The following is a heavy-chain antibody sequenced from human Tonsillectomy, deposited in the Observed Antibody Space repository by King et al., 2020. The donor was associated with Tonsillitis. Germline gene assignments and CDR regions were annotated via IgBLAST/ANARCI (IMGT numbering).Heavy chain of an antibody. CDR2: ISSSGNYI. V-gene: IGHV3-21*01. J-gene: IGHJ3*02. D-gene: IGHD5/OR15-5a*01. CDR1: GFIFSDYS. Sequence: VQLVESGGGLVKPGGSLRLSCAASGFIFSDYSMTWVRQAPGKGLEWVSSISSSGNYIYYADSVKGRFTISRDNAENSLYLHVHSLRVEDTAFYYCARVSFSVGDSVSWDAFDIWGQGSMVTVSS. CDR3: ARVSFSVGDSVSWDAFDI.